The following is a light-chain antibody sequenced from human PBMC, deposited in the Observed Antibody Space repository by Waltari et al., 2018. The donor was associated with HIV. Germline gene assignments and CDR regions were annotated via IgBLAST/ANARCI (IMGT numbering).Light chain of an antibody. CDR3: QVWDSSTVV. CDR2: RDR. V-gene: IGLV3-9*01. J-gene: IGLJ2*01. CDR1: NIGGKN. Sequence: SYELPQQLSVSVALGQTARIPCGGTNIGGKNVHWYQRKPGQAPVLVIYRDRNRPAGIPERFSGSNSGNTATLTISRAQAGDEADYYCQVWDSSTVVFGGGTKLTVL.